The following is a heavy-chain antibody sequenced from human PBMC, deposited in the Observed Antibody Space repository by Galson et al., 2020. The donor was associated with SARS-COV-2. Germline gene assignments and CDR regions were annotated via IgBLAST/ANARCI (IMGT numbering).Heavy chain of an antibody. Sequence: GESLKISCAASGFTFSSYAMHWVRQAPGKGLEWVAVISYDGSNKYYADSVKGRFTISSDNSKNTLYLQMNSLRAEDTAVYYCAREMATISPSESDAFDIWGQGTMVTVSS. D-gene: IGHD5-12*01. CDR1: GFTFSSYA. CDR2: ISYDGSNK. J-gene: IGHJ3*02. V-gene: IGHV3-30*01. CDR3: AREMATISPSESDAFDI.